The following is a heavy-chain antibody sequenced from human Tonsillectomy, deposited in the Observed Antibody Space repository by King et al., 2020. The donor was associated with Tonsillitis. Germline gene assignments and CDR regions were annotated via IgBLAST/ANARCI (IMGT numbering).Heavy chain of an antibody. Sequence: QLVQSGAEVKKPGASVKVSCKASGYTFTSYYMHWVRQAPGQGLEWMGIINPSGNSTSYAQKFQGRVTMTRDTSTSTVYMELSSLRSEDTAVYYCARDRLIRYFDWLTLGVWGQGTTVTVSS. D-gene: IGHD3-9*01. CDR2: INPSGNST. CDR3: ARDRLIRYFDWLTLGV. J-gene: IGHJ6*02. V-gene: IGHV1-46*01. CDR1: GYTFTSYY.